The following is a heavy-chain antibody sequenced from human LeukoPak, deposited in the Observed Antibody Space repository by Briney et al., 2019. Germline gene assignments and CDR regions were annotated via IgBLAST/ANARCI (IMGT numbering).Heavy chain of an antibody. V-gene: IGHV3-49*03. CDR2: IRSKVYGGTT. D-gene: IGHD5-12*01. CDR3: VRYSGDADY. Sequence: GRSLRLSCTASGFTFGDYVMSWFRQAPGKGLEWVGFIRSKVYGGTTEYAASVKGRFTISRDDSKSIAYLQMNSLKSEDTAVYYCVRYSGDADYWGQGTLVTVSS. J-gene: IGHJ4*02. CDR1: GFTFGDYV.